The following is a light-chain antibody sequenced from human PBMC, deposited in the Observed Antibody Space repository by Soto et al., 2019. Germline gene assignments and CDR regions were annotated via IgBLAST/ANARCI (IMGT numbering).Light chain of an antibody. Sequence: EIVLTQSPATLSLSPGERATLSCRASQSVSSYLAWYQQKPGQAPRLLIYDASNRATGIPARFSGSGSGTDFTLTISSLEPEDFAVYYCPQRSNWPPFTFGPGTKVDIQ. CDR2: DAS. CDR3: PQRSNWPPFT. J-gene: IGKJ3*01. CDR1: QSVSSY. V-gene: IGKV3-11*01.